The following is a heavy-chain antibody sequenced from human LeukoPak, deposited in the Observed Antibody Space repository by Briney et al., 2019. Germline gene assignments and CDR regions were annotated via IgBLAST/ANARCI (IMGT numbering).Heavy chain of an antibody. D-gene: IGHD2-2*01. CDR2: TYNRSKRYN. Sequence: SQTLSVTCAISGDSVSSNNAAWKWLRHSPSRGLEWLCRTYNRSKRYNDNAVSGQSRLTINADTSTNQLHMLLPSVNPADTSVYYGARQGPSCPCDYWGQGTLVTVSS. J-gene: IGHJ4*02. V-gene: IGHV6-1*01. CDR1: GDSVSSNNAA. CDR3: ARQGPSCPCDY.